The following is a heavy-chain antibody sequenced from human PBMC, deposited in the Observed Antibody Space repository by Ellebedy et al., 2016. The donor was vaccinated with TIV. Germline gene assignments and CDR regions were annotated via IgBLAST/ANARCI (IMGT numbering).Heavy chain of an antibody. CDR3: ARVTNYAFDL. CDR2: ISADNGNT. D-gene: IGHD5-24*01. Sequence: ASVKVSXKASGFTFKNYAIHWVRQAPGQRLEWMGWISADNGNTEYSQKFQGRVTITRDKSASTAYMELSSLSSEDTAVYFCARVTNYAFDLWGQGTVVTVSS. J-gene: IGHJ3*01. V-gene: IGHV1-3*01. CDR1: GFTFKNYA.